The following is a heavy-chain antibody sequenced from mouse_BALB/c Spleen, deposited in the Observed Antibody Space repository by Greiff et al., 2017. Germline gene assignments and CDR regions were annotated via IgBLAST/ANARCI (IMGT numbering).Heavy chain of an antibody. J-gene: IGHJ3*01. D-gene: IGHD2-4*01. Sequence: EVKLVESGGGLVQPGGSLKLSCAASGFTFSSYTMSWVRQTPEKRLEWVAYISNGGGSTYYPDTVKGRFTISRDNAKNTLYLQMSSLKSEDTAMYYCARGDYDYGWFAYWGQGTLVTVSA. V-gene: IGHV5-12-2*01. CDR2: ISNGGGST. CDR3: ARGDYDYGWFAY. CDR1: GFTFSSYT.